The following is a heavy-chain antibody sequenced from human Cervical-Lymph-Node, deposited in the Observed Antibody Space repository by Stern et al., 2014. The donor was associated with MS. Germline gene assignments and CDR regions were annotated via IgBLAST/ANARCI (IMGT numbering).Heavy chain of an antibody. J-gene: IGHJ4*02. D-gene: IGHD2-2*01. CDR2: VYHAGSA. CDR1: GDSISNDNW. CDR3: ARDQGFQLMNS. Sequence: QVQLQESGPGLVRPSGTLSLTCAVSGDSISNDNWWSWVRQPPGKGLEWIGDVYHAGSANYGPSLKSRIAISVEKSKNQCSLRLTTVTAADTAVYYCARDQGFQLMNSWGQGTLVIVSS. V-gene: IGHV4-4*02.